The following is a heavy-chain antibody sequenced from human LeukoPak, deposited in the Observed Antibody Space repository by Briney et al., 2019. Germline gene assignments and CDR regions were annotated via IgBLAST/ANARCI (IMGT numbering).Heavy chain of an antibody. CDR1: GGPISSYY. CDR3: AREVSSGVLYYFDY. Sequence: SETLSLTCTVAGGPISSYYWSWMRQPPGKGLVWIGYSYYSGSNNYNPSLQSRVTISVDTSKNQFSLKLSSVTAADTAVYSCAREVSSGVLYYFDYWGQGTLVTVSS. D-gene: IGHD3-22*01. V-gene: IGHV4-59*01. CDR2: SYYSGSN. J-gene: IGHJ4*02.